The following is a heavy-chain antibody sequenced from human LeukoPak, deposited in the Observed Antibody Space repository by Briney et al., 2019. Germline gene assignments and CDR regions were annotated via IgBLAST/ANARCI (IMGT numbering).Heavy chain of an antibody. D-gene: IGHD3-10*01. CDR1: GGSSSGYY. V-gene: IGHV4-59*01. J-gene: IGHJ4*02. CDR2: IYNSGST. Sequence: SETLSLTCAVYGGSSSGYYWSWIRQPPGKGREWIGYIYNSGSTNYNPSLKSRVTISVDTSKNQFSLKLSSVTAADTAVYYCARGFLWFGELSLDYWGQGTLVTVSS. CDR3: ARGFLWFGELSLDY.